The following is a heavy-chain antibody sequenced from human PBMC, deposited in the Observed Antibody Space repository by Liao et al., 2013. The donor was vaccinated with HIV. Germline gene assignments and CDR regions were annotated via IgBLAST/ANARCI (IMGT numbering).Heavy chain of an antibody. CDR1: GESFSDHR. CDR2: INQSGST. J-gene: IGHJ4*02. D-gene: IGHD4-23*01. V-gene: IGHV4-34*01. CDR3: ARGGGGKGFDS. Sequence: QVQQHQWGARLLKPSETLSLTCDVDGESFSDHRWSWVRQPPGKVMEWIGEINQSGSTDYNPSLKSRVTISGDISLRLTSVSAADTAVYYCARGGGGKGFDSWGQGILVTVSS.